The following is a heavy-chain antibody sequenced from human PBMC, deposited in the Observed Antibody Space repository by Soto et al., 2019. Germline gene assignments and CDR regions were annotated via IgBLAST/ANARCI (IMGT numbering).Heavy chain of an antibody. V-gene: IGHV3-11*01. CDR2: ISISGTTI. CDR3: ARFLGDGYYNF. D-gene: IGHD3-9*01. J-gene: IGHJ4*02. CDR1: GFTLSDYY. Sequence: QVQLVESGGGLVKPGGSLRLSCAASGFTLSDYYMTWIRQAPGKGLEWVSDISISGTTIHYADSVRGRFTISRDNAKNSLWLKRNTLRAEDTAVYYCARFLGDGYYNFWGQGTLVTVSS.